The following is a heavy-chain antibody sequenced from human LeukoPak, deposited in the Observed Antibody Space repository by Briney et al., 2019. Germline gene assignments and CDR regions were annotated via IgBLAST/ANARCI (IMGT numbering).Heavy chain of an antibody. J-gene: IGHJ5*02. V-gene: IGHV1-69*06. Sequence: SVKVSCKASGGTFSSYAISWVRQAPGQGLEWMGGIIPIFGTANYAQKFQGRVTITADKSTSTAYMELSSLRSEDTAVYYCARDLGAVAGTGGWFDPWGQGTLVTVSS. CDR3: ARDLGAVAGTGGWFDP. CDR1: GGTFSSYA. CDR2: IIPIFGTA. D-gene: IGHD6-19*01.